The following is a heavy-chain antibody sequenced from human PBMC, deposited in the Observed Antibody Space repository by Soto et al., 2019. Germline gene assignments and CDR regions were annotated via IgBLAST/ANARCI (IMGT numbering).Heavy chain of an antibody. Sequence: QVQLVESGGGVVQPGKSLRLSCAASGFKFRNYAIHWVRQAPGKGLEWLAVIRFDGNKEYYADSVKGRFTISRDNSKITVFLHMNSLTADDSGVFYCARAHSMMLRDRFDHWGPGPLVTVSS. CDR1: GFKFRNYA. D-gene: IGHD3-10*01. CDR2: IRFDGNKE. CDR3: ARAHSMMLRDRFDH. V-gene: IGHV3-33*01. J-gene: IGHJ5*02.